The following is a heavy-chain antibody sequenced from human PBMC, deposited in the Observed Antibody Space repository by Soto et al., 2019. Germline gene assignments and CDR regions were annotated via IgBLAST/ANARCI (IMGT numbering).Heavy chain of an antibody. Sequence: QVQLQQSGPGLVKPSQTLSLTCAISGDSVSSNSAAWNWIRQSPSRGLEWLGRTYYRSKWYNDYAVSVKSRITINPDPSKNQFSLQLNSVTPEDTAVYYCAREVAAWGGYYYYCGMDVWGQGTTVTVSS. CDR3: AREVAAWGGYYYYCGMDV. V-gene: IGHV6-1*01. J-gene: IGHJ6*02. CDR1: GDSVSSNSAA. CDR2: TYYRSKWYN. D-gene: IGHD6-6*01.